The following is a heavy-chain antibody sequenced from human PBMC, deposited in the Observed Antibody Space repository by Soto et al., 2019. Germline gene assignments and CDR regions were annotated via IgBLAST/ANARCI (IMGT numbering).Heavy chain of an antibody. V-gene: IGHV3-30-3*01. CDR1: GFTFSSYA. Sequence: TGGSLRLSCAASGFTFSSYAMHWVRQAPGKGLEWVAVISYDGSNKYYADSVKGRFTISRDNSKNTLYLQMNSLRAEDTAVYYCARDRVEYSSPSGELDWGQGTLVTVS. J-gene: IGHJ4*02. CDR3: ARDRVEYSSPSGELD. CDR2: ISYDGSNK. D-gene: IGHD6-6*01.